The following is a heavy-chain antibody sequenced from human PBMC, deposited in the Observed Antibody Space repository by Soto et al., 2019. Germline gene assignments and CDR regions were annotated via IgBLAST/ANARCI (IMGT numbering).Heavy chain of an antibody. D-gene: IGHD3-3*01. V-gene: IGHV4-59*08. CDR3: ARRPNSLRRESSFGVVISWFDP. CDR1: GGSISNYY. CDR2: FYYTGIT. Sequence: SETLSLTCTVSGGSISNYYWSWIRQPPGKGLEWIGYFYYTGITNYNPSLKSRISMSVDTSKNQFSLKLSSVTAADTAVYYCARRPNSLRRESSFGVVISWFDPWGQGTLVTVSS. J-gene: IGHJ5*02.